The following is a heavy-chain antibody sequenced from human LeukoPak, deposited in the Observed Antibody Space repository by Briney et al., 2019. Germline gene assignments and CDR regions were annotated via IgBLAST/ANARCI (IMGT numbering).Heavy chain of an antibody. Sequence: GGSLRLSCAASGFTFSSYAVSWVRQAPGKGLEWVSLISGSASLTYYADSVKGRFTISRDNSKNTVYLQMNSLRVEDTTVYHCAKKRIAAAGKNDFDYWGQGTLVTVSS. V-gene: IGHV3-23*01. D-gene: IGHD6-13*01. CDR1: GFTFSSYA. J-gene: IGHJ4*02. CDR3: AKKRIAAAGKNDFDY. CDR2: ISGSASLT.